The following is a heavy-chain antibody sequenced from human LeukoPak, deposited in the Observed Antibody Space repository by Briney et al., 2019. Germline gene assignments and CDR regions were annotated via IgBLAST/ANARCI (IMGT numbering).Heavy chain of an antibody. CDR2: ISAYNGNT. CDR1: GYTFTSYG. J-gene: IGHJ4*02. Sequence: ASVKVSCKASGYTFTSYGISWVRQAPGQGLEWMGWISAYNGNTNYAQKLQGRVTMTTDTSTSTAYMELRSLRSDDTAVYYCARDFSSTCSGGSCYPLAPDYWGQGTLVTVSS. V-gene: IGHV1-18*01. D-gene: IGHD2-15*01. CDR3: ARDFSSTCSGGSCYPLAPDY.